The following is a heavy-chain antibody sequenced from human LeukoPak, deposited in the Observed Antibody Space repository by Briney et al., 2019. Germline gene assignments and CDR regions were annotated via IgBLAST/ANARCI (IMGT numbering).Heavy chain of an antibody. D-gene: IGHD6-19*01. J-gene: IGHJ6*03. CDR3: ARHQVAGRIYYMDV. V-gene: IGHV4-34*01. CDR2: INHSGST. Sequence: PSETLSLTCAVYGGSFSGYYWSWIRQPPGKGLEWIGEINHSGSTNYNPSLKSRVTISVDTSKNQFSLKLSSVTAADTAVYYCARHQVAGRIYYMDVWGKGTTVTVSS. CDR1: GGSFSGYY.